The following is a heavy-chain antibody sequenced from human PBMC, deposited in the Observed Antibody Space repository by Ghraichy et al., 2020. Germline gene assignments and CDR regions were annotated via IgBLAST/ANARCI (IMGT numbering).Heavy chain of an antibody. V-gene: IGHV3-48*02. Sequence: LSLTCVGSGFTFSSYSMNWVRQSPGKGLEWVSYITSSSSSRFYADSVKGRFTISRDNAQNSLSLQMNSLRDEDTAVYYCARGSKVVRFFYYDGMDVWGQGTTVTVSS. CDR2: ITSSSSSR. CDR3: ARGSKVVRFFYYDGMDV. D-gene: IGHD4-23*01. CDR1: GFTFSSYS. J-gene: IGHJ6*02.